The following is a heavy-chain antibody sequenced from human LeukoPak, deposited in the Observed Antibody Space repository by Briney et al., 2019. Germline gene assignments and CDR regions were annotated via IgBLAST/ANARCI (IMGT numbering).Heavy chain of an antibody. Sequence: SVKVSCKASGGTFSSYAISWVRQAPGQGLEWMGRIIPILGITNYAQKFQGRVTITADKSTSTAYMELSSLRSEDTAVYYCAREIRMDVWGQGTTVTVSS. V-gene: IGHV1-69*04. CDR2: IIPILGIT. CDR3: AREIRMDV. J-gene: IGHJ6*02. CDR1: GGTFSSYA.